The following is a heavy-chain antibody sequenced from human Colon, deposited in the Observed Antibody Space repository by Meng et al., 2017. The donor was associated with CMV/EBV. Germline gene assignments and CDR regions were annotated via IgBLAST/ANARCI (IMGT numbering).Heavy chain of an antibody. D-gene: IGHD3-10*01. J-gene: IGHJ6*02. CDR2: IYNNGNT. V-gene: IGHV4-61*08. Sequence: SETLSLTCTVSGASISSGGYSWSWIRQHPGKGLEWIGYIYNNGNTNYNPSLKSRVTISADTSKNQFSLKLSSVTAADTAVYYCARDRGGDGDYYFGMDVWGQGTTVTVSS. CDR1: GASISSGGYS. CDR3: ARDRGGDGDYYFGMDV.